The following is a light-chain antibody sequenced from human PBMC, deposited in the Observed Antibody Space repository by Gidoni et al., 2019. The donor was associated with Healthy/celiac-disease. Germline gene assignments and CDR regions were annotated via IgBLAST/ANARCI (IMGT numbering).Light chain of an antibody. V-gene: IGKV3-20*01. J-gene: IGKJ3*01. CDR1: QSVSSSY. CDR3: QQYGSSPRT. CDR2: GAS. Sequence: EIVLTQSPGTLSLSPGERATLSCRASQSVSSSYLAWYQQTPGQAPMLLIYGASSRATGIPDRFSGSGAGTDFTLTISRLEPEDFAVYYCQQYGSSPRTFGPGTKVDIK.